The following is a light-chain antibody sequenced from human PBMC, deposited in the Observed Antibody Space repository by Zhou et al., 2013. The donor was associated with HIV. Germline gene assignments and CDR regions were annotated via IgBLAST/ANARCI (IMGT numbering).Light chain of an antibody. V-gene: IGKV1-5*03. CDR3: QQANSFPWT. CDR2: RAS. CDR1: QRISSW. Sequence: DIQMTQSPSTLSTSEGDRVTITCRASQRISSWLAWYQQKPGKAPKLLIYRASDLQSGVPSRFSGSGSGTEFTLTISSLQPEDFATYYCQQANSFPWTFGQGTKVEV. J-gene: IGKJ1*01.